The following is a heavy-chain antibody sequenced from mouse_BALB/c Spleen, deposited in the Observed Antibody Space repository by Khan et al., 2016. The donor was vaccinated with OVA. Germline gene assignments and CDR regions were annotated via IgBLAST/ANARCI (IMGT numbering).Heavy chain of an antibody. V-gene: IGHV9-1*02. CDR2: INTYTGET. CDR3: AKTYYSYDRYFDV. J-gene: IGHJ1*01. D-gene: IGHD2-12*01. CDR1: GYTFTNYG. Sequence: QIQLVQSGPELKKPGETVKISCKASGYTFTNYGMYWVKQAPGKGLKWMGWINTYTGETTYADDFKGRFAFSLETSASAAYLQINNLKNEDMATYFFAKTYYSYDRYFDVWGAGTTVTVSS.